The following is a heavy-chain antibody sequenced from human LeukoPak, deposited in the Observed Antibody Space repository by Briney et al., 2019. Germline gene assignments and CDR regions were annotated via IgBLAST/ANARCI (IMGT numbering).Heavy chain of an antibody. CDR3: ARDVVLPHGGYGLDV. V-gene: IGHV1-2*04. Sequence: ASVKVSCKVSGYTLTELSMHWVRQAPGQGLEWMGWIRPESGDANSAQKFQDWITLSRDTSTSTAYLELTRLTSDDTAIYYCARDVVLPHGGYGLDVWGQGTTVTVPS. J-gene: IGHJ6*02. CDR1: GYTLTELS. CDR2: IRPESGDA. D-gene: IGHD2-2*01.